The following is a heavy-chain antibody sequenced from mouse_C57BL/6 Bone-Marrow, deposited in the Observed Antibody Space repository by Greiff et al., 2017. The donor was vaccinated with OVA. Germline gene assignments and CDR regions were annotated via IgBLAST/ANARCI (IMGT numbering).Heavy chain of an antibody. V-gene: IGHV5-9-1*02. Sequence: EVMLVESGEGLVKPGGSLKLSCAASGFTFSSYAMSWVRQTPEKRLEWVAYISSGGDYIYYADTVKGRFTFSRDNARNTLYLQMSSLKSEDTAMYYCTRNYGYDDVFDYWGQGTTLTVSS. J-gene: IGHJ2*01. D-gene: IGHD2-2*01. CDR2: ISSGGDYI. CDR1: GFTFSSYA. CDR3: TRNYGYDDVFDY.